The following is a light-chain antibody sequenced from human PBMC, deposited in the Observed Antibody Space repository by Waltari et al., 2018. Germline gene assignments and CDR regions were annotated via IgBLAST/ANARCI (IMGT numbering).Light chain of an antibody. CDR3: QAWDSTTVV. CDR1: KLGDKY. Sequence: SYELIQPPSVSVSPGQTASITCSGDKLGDKYACWYQQRPGQSPVLVIYHASKRPSGIPERFSGSNSGNTATLTISGTQAMDEADYYCQAWDSTTVVFGGGTKLTVL. J-gene: IGLJ2*01. CDR2: HAS. V-gene: IGLV3-1*01.